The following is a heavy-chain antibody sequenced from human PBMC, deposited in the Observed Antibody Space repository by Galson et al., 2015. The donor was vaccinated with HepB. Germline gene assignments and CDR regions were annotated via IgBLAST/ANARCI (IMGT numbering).Heavy chain of an antibody. CDR3: ARRYSSGWRTDVAY. J-gene: IGHJ4*02. CDR1: GFTFSSYS. V-gene: IGHV3-21*01. CDR2: ISSSSSYI. D-gene: IGHD6-19*01. Sequence: SLRLSCAASGFTFSSYSMNWVRQAPGKGLEWVSSISSSSSYIYYADSVKGRFTISRDNAKNSLYLQMNSLRAEDTAVYYCARRYSSGWRTDVAYWGQGTLVTVSS.